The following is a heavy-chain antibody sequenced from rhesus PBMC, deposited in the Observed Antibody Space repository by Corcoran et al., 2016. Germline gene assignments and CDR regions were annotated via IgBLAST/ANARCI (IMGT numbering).Heavy chain of an antibody. D-gene: IGHD5-24*01. J-gene: IGHJ4*01. CDR3: VRHWGYSFDS. CDR2: ISRNSGTK. CDR1: GFTFEDYA. Sequence: DVQLVESGGGLVKPGGSLRLSCAASGFTFEDYAMSWVRQAPGKGLEWVSRISRNSGTKYYADSVKGRFTISRDNAKNSLFLQMDRLRAEDTAVYYCVRHWGYSFDSWGQGVLVTVSS. V-gene: IGHV3-134*01.